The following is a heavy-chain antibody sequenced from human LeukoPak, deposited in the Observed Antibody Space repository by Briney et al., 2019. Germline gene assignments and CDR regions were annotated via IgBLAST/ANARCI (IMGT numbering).Heavy chain of an antibody. D-gene: IGHD6-13*01. V-gene: IGHV3-30*18. Sequence: GRSLRLSCAASGFTFSSYGMHWVRQAPGKGLEWVAVISYDGSNKYYADSVKGRFTISRDNSKNTLYLQMNSLRAEDTAVYYCAKGYSSSWVSDIDYWGQGTLVTVSS. J-gene: IGHJ4*02. CDR2: ISYDGSNK. CDR3: AKGYSSSWVSDIDY. CDR1: GFTFSSYG.